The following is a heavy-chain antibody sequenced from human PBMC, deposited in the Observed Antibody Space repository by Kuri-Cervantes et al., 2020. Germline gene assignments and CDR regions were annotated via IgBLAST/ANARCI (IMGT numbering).Heavy chain of an antibody. CDR2: IYHSGST. V-gene: IGHV4-38-2*01. CDR1: GYSISSGYY. Sequence: SQTLSLTCAVSGYSISSGYYWGWIRQPPGKGLEWIGSIYHSGSTYYNPSLKSRVTISVDTSKNKFSLKLSSVTAADTAVYYCARGGRGDYFIWGQGTLVTVSS. D-gene: IGHD4-17*01. J-gene: IGHJ4*02. CDR3: ARGGRGDYFI.